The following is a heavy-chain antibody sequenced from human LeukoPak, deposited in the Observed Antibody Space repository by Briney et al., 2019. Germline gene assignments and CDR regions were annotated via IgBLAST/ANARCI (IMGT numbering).Heavy chain of an antibody. CDR3: ARLGDYVWGSYRRGDFDY. CDR1: GGSFSGYY. J-gene: IGHJ4*02. CDR2: INHSGST. D-gene: IGHD3-16*02. Sequence: SETLSLTCAVYGGSFSGYYWSWIRQPPGKGLEWIGEINHSGSTNYNPSLKSRVTISVDTSKNQFSLKLSSVTAADTAVYYCARLGDYVWGSYRRGDFDYWGQGTLVTVSS. V-gene: IGHV4-34*01.